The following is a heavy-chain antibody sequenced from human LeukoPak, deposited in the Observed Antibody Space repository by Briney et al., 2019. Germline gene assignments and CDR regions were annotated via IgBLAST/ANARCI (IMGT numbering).Heavy chain of an antibody. J-gene: IGHJ6*03. V-gene: IGHV1-69*06. Sequence: ASVKVSCKASGGTFSSYAISWVRQAPGQGLEWMGGIIPIFGTANYAQKFQGRVTITADKSTSTAYMELRSLRSDDTAVYFCARDLERYPISGNDRYYYYYCMDVWGKGTTVTVSS. CDR3: ARDLERYPISGNDRYYYYYCMDV. CDR1: GGTFSSYA. CDR2: IIPIFGTA. D-gene: IGHD1-1*01.